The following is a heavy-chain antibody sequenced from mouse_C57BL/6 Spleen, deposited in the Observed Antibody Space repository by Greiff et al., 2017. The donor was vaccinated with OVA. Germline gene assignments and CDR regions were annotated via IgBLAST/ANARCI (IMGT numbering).Heavy chain of an antibody. CDR3: AREGYDGYWYFDV. V-gene: IGHV3-5*01. Sequence: DVQLQESGPGLVKPSQPVFLTCTVTGISITTGNYRWSWIRQFPGNKLEWIGYIYYSGTITYNPSLTSRTTITRDTPKNQFFLEMNSLTAEDTATYYCAREGYDGYWYFDVWGTGTTVTVSS. J-gene: IGHJ1*03. D-gene: IGHD2-3*01. CDR2: IYYSGTI. CDR1: GISITTGNYR.